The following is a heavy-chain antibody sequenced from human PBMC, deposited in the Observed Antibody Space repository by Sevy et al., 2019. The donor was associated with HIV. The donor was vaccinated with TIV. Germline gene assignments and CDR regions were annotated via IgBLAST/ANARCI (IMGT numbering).Heavy chain of an antibody. J-gene: IGHJ5*02. V-gene: IGHV1-3*01. Sequence: ASVKVSCKASGYTFTSYAMHWVRQAPGQRLEWMGWINAGNGNTKYSQKFQGRVTITRVTSASTAYMELSSLRSEDTAVYYCARGLVHNWFDPWGQGTLVTVSS. CDR3: ARGLVHNWFDP. D-gene: IGHD3-10*01. CDR1: GYTFTSYA. CDR2: INAGNGNT.